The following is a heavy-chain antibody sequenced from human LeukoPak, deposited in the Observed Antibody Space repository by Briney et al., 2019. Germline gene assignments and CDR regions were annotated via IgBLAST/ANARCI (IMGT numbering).Heavy chain of an antibody. Sequence: ASVKVSCKASGYTFTGYYMHWVRQAPGQGLEWMGWINPNSGGTNYAQKFQGRVTMTRDTSISTAYMELSRLRSDDTAVYYCARDVGGWHHAFDIWGQGTMVTVSS. J-gene: IGHJ3*02. CDR3: ARDVGGWHHAFDI. D-gene: IGHD6-19*01. CDR2: INPNSGGT. CDR1: GYTFTGYY. V-gene: IGHV1-2*02.